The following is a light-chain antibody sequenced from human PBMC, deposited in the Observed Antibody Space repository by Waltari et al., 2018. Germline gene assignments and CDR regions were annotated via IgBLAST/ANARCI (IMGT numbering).Light chain of an antibody. V-gene: IGKV1-5*01. Sequence: DIQMTQSPSTLSASVGDRVTITCRASQNINTYLAWYQHKPGKAPKLLIYGGSTLESRVPLRFSGSGSGTEFTLTISSLQPDDFATYYCQRYNSYSNTFGQGTKLEIK. CDR2: GGS. J-gene: IGKJ2*01. CDR3: QRYNSYSNT. CDR1: QNINTY.